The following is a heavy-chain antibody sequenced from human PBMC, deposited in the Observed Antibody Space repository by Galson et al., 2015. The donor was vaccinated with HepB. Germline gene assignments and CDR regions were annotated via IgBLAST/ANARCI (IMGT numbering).Heavy chain of an antibody. D-gene: IGHD5-12*01. Sequence: SLRLSCAASGFTFSSYAMSWVRQAPGKGLEWVSAISGSGGSTYYADSVKGRFTISRDNSKNTLYLQMNSLRAEDTAVYYCARSRVDIVATIIGGDYWGQGTLVTVSS. J-gene: IGHJ4*02. CDR1: GFTFSSYA. V-gene: IGHV3-23*01. CDR2: ISGSGGST. CDR3: ARSRVDIVATIIGGDY.